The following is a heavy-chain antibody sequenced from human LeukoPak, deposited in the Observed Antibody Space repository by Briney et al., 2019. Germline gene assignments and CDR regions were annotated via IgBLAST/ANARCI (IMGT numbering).Heavy chain of an antibody. CDR1: GGFISSYY. V-gene: IGHV4-4*07. D-gene: IGHD6-13*01. Sequence: SETLSLTCNVSGGFISSYYLSWVRQPAGKGLEWIGRIYTSGSTYYNPSLKSRVTMSVDTSKNQFSLQPSSVTAADTAAYYCARERRSQQYGNSWSFDYWGHGTLVTVSS. J-gene: IGHJ4*01. CDR3: ARERRSQQYGNSWSFDY. CDR2: IYTSGST.